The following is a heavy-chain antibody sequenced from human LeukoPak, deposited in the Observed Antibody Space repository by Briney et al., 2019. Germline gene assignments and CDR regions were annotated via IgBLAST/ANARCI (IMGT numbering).Heavy chain of an antibody. V-gene: IGHV3-23*01. D-gene: IGHD5-18*01. Sequence: GGSLRLSCAASGFTFSSYAMSWVRQAPGKGLEWVSAISGSGGSTYYADCVKGRFTISRDNSKNTLYLQMNSLRAEDTAVYYCAKDTRGYSYGSFDYRGQGTLVTVSS. J-gene: IGHJ4*02. CDR1: GFTFSSYA. CDR2: ISGSGGST. CDR3: AKDTRGYSYGSFDY.